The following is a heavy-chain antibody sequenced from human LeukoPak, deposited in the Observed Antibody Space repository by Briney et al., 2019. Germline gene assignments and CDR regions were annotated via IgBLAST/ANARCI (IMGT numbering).Heavy chain of an antibody. Sequence: PGGSLRLSCEASGFTLSNYWMAWARQAPGKGLEWVANIRQDGRDKGCADSVKGRFTISRDNAKNSLYLQMNSLGAEDSGIYYCARDVHGTLDYWGQGTLVTVSS. CDR1: GFTLSNYW. CDR2: IRQDGRDK. V-gene: IGHV3-7*01. D-gene: IGHD1-26*01. J-gene: IGHJ4*02. CDR3: ARDVHGTLDY.